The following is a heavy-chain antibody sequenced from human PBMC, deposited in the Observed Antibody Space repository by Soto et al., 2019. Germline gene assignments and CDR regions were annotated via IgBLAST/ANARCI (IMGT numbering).Heavy chain of an antibody. CDR1: GFTVSSNY. CDR2: IYSGGST. V-gene: IGHV3-66*01. J-gene: IGHJ3*02. Sequence: GGSLRLSCAASGFTVSSNYMSWVRQAPGKGLEGVSVIYSGGSTYYSDSVKGRFTISRDNSKNTLYLQMNSLRAEDTAVYYCARDQAAIDAFDIWGQGTMVTVSS. CDR3: ARDQAAIDAFDI. D-gene: IGHD5-18*01.